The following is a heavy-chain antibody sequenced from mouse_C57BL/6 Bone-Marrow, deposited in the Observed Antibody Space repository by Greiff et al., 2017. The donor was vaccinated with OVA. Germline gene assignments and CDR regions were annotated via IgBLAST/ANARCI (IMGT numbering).Heavy chain of an antibody. V-gene: IGHV1-80*01. CDR1: GYAFSSYW. CDR2: IYPGDGDT. D-gene: IGHD1-1*01. Sequence: LVESGAELVKPGASVKISCKASGYAFSSYWMNWVKQRPGKGLEWIGQIYPGDGDTNYNGKFKGKATLTADKSSSTAYMQLSSLASEDSAVYFCGGGSSYEGAMDYWGQGTSVTVSS. J-gene: IGHJ4*01. CDR3: GGGSSYEGAMDY.